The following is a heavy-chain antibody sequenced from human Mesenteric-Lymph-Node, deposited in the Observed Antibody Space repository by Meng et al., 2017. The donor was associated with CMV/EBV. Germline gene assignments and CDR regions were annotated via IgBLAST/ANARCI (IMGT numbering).Heavy chain of an antibody. Sequence: GESLKISCVVSGFAFSSCSMNWVRQAPGKGLEAVGHISHSGSFIHYADFAEGRFTVSRDNTKNSLFLQMNSLRAEDTAVYYCVRDFDWGFDYWGRGTLVTVSS. D-gene: IGHD3-9*01. J-gene: IGHJ4*02. CDR3: VRDFDWGFDY. CDR1: GFAFSSCS. CDR2: ISHSGSFI. V-gene: IGHV3-21*05.